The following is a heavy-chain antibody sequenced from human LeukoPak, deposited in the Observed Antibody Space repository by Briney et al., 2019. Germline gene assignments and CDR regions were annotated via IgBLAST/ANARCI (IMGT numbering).Heavy chain of an antibody. CDR1: GGSLSSRRYY. Sequence: PSETLSLTCTVSGGSLSSRRYYWAWIRQPPGKGLEWIGNIYYSGSTYYNPSLKGRVTISVDTSKNRFSLNLNSVTAADTAVYYCARRIVGSSWIDYWGQGTLVTVSS. CDR3: ARRIVGSSWIDY. V-gene: IGHV4-39*01. D-gene: IGHD1-26*01. CDR2: IYYSGST. J-gene: IGHJ4*02.